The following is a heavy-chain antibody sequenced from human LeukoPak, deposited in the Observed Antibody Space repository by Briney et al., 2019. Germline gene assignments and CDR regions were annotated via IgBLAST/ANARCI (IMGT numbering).Heavy chain of an antibody. CDR1: GFTFSSYS. CDR2: ISSSSSTI. Sequence: GGSLRLSCAASGFTFSSYSMNWVRQAPGKGLEWVSYISSSSSTIYYADSVKGRFTISRDNAKNSLYLQMNSLRAEDTAVYYCARGITMIDYWGQGTLVTVSS. J-gene: IGHJ4*02. D-gene: IGHD3-22*01. CDR3: ARGITMIDY. V-gene: IGHV3-48*01.